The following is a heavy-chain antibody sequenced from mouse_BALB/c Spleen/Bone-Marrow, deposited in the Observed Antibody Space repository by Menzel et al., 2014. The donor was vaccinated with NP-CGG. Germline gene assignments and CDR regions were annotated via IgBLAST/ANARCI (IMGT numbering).Heavy chain of an antibody. Sequence: VQLQQPGAELVKPGASVELSCTASGFNIKDTYLHWVKQRPEQGXDWIGRIDPAIFTKYDPKFQGKATITADTSSNTAYLHLSSLTSEDTAVXXXXSXRYXWYFDVWGXGTTVTVSS. CDR3: XSXRYXWYFDV. D-gene: IGHD2-14*01. CDR2: IDPAIFT. CDR1: GFNIKDTY. V-gene: IGHV14-3*02. J-gene: IGHJ1*01.